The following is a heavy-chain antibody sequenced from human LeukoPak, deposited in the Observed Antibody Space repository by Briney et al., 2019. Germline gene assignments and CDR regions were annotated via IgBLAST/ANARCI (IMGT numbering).Heavy chain of an antibody. CDR2: INTYNGET. V-gene: IGHV1-18*01. Sequence: ASVKVSCSSSGYILTNYGIYWVRQAPGQGLEWMGWINTYNGETDYAQNFQGRVTMTTDTSTSTAYMDLRSLTSDDTAVYYCARGRLSLSAYKYYFHYSGPLTLVTVSS. J-gene: IGHJ4*02. D-gene: IGHD2-21*01. CDR3: ARGRLSLSAYKYYFHY. CDR1: GYILTNYG.